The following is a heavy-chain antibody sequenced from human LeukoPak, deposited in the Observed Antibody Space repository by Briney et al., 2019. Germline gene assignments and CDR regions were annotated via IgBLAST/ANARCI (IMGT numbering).Heavy chain of an antibody. CDR1: EFSFDSST. CDR2: MKEDGSDE. Sequence: PGGSLRLSCVASEFSFDSSTMSWVRQAAGKGLEWVAKMKEDGSDEKYVDSVKGRFTISRDNAKNSLYLQMDRLRLEDTAVYFCVVGGAGGGYFPNWGQGSLVIVSS. V-gene: IGHV3-7*01. J-gene: IGHJ1*01. CDR3: VVGGAGGGYFPN. D-gene: IGHD3-16*01.